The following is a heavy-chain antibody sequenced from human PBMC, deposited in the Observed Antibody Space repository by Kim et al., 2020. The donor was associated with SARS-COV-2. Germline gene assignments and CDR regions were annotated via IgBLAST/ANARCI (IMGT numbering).Heavy chain of an antibody. CDR2: INHSGST. J-gene: IGHJ6*02. CDR3: ARGRGRIQLWFLGYGMDV. V-gene: IGHV4-34*01. Sequence: SETLSLTCAVYGGSFSGYYWSWIRQPPGKGLEWIGEINHSGSTNYNPSPKSRVTISLDTSKNQFSLKLSSVTAADTAVYYCARGRGRIQLWFLGYGMDVWGQGTTVTVSS. D-gene: IGHD5-18*01. CDR1: GGSFSGYY.